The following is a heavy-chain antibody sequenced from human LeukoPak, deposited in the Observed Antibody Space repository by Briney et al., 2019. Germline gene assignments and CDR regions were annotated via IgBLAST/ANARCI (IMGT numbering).Heavy chain of an antibody. CDR2: DYYSGST. Sequence: PSETLSLTCSVSGGSMSRSSFYWGWIRQSPGKGLEWIGSDYYSGSTYYNPSLKSRVTISVDTSKNQFSLKLSSVTAADTAVYYCARHDHFRGYDSGQVTPPDYWGQGTLVTVSS. D-gene: IGHD5-12*01. CDR3: ARHDHFRGYDSGQVTPPDY. V-gene: IGHV4-39*01. J-gene: IGHJ4*02. CDR1: GGSMSRSSFY.